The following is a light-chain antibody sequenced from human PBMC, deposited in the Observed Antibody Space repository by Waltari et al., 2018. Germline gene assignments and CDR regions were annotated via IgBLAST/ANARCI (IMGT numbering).Light chain of an antibody. V-gene: IGKV3D-20*02. CDR3: QHRDHWPPDAT. Sequence: EIVLTQSPGTLSLSPGERASLSCRASRSVSSTYLAWYQQKPGPAPRLLIYGASSRATGIPARFSGSGSGTDFTLTISSLEPEDFAVYYCQHRDHWPPDATFGPGTKVDI. J-gene: IGKJ3*01. CDR1: RSVSSTY. CDR2: GAS.